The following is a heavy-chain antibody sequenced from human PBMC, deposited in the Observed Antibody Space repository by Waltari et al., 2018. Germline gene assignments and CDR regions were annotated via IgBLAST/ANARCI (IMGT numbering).Heavy chain of an antibody. Sequence: EVQLVQSGAEVKKPGESLKISCKGSGYSFTSYWIGWVRQMPGKGLEWMGIIYLGDADTRYSPSVQGQVTISADKSIITAYLQWSSLKASDTAMYYCARQQGNDCSSTSCYGDYYYGMDVWGQGTTVTVSS. CDR2: IYLGDADT. J-gene: IGHJ6*02. CDR3: ARQQGNDCSSTSCYGDYYYGMDV. D-gene: IGHD2-2*01. V-gene: IGHV5-51*01. CDR1: GYSFTSYW.